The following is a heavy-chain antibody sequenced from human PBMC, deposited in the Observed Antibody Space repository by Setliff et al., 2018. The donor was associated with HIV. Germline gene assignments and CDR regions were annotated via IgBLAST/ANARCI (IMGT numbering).Heavy chain of an antibody. D-gene: IGHD3-16*01. CDR2: IVVGSGNT. J-gene: IGHJ6*02. V-gene: IGHV1-58*02. Sequence: SVKVSCKASGDTLTGYYMHWVRQARGQRLEWIGWIVVGSGNTKYAQKFQERVTITRDMSTSTAYLHLSSLRSEDTAVYFCAAGPMYYYGMDVWGQGTTVTVSS. CDR3: AAGPMYYYGMDV. CDR1: GDTLTGYY.